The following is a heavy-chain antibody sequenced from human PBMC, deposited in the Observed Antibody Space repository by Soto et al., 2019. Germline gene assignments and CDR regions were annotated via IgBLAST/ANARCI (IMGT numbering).Heavy chain of an antibody. CDR3: ARSTGGNRALIFDY. J-gene: IGHJ4*02. CDR1: GGTFSSYA. CDR2: IIPIFGTA. D-gene: IGHD2-15*01. Sequence: GASVKVSCKASGGTFSSYAISWVRQAPGQGLEWMGGIIPIFGTANYAQKFQGRVTITADESTSTAYMELSSLRSENTAVYYCARSTGGNRALIFDYWGQGTLVTVYS. V-gene: IGHV1-69*13.